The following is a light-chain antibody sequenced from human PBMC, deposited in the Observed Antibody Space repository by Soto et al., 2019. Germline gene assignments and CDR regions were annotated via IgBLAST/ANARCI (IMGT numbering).Light chain of an antibody. CDR1: SSDVCGYNY. Sequence: QSALTQPASVSGSPGQSITISCTGTSSDVCGYNYVSWYQQHPGKVPRLMIYEVSNRPSGLSNRFSGSKSGNTASLTISGLQAEDEADYYCSSYTSSNTWVFCGGTKLTVL. J-gene: IGLJ3*02. CDR3: SSYTSSNTWV. CDR2: EVS. V-gene: IGLV2-14*01.